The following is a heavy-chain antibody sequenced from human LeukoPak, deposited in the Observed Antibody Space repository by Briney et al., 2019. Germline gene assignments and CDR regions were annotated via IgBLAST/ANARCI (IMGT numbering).Heavy chain of an antibody. CDR3: ARGPSGYHNT. CDR1: EFAFSSYG. J-gene: IGHJ4*02. V-gene: IGHV3-30*03. D-gene: IGHD5-12*01. Sequence: GGSLRLSCAGSEFAFSSYGIHWVRQSPGKGLEWVSVTSYDGRHKYYTDSVKGRFTISRDNSKNTLYLQMNSLRAEDTAVYYCARGPSGYHNTGGQGTLVTVSS. CDR2: TSYDGRHK.